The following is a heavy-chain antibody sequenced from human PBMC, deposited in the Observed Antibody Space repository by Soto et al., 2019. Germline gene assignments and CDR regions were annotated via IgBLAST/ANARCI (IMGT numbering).Heavy chain of an antibody. CDR3: AHRGVSVTALFDY. V-gene: IGHV2-5*02. J-gene: IGHJ4*02. CDR1: GFSLTTTGVG. D-gene: IGHD3-16*01. CDR2: IYWDDDK. Sequence: QITLRESGPTLVKPTQTLTLTCTFSGFSLTTTGVGLGWIRQPPGNALEWLALIYWDDDKRYNPSLKSRLTITKDTSKIHVVLTMTNMAPVDTAKYYCAHRGVSVTALFDYWGQGTPVTVSS.